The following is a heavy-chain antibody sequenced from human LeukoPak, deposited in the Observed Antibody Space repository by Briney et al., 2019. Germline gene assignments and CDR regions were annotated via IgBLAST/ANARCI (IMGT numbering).Heavy chain of an antibody. Sequence: GGSLRLSCAASGLHFSGTAMSWVRQAPGKGLEWVSAISHDGMNAYYADSVKGRFTISRDNAKNSLYLQMNSLRAEDTAVYYCASGYKNYYMDVWGKGTTVTVSS. V-gene: IGHV3-23*01. CDR1: GLHFSGTA. J-gene: IGHJ6*03. CDR2: ISHDGMNA. CDR3: ASGYKNYYMDV. D-gene: IGHD3-22*01.